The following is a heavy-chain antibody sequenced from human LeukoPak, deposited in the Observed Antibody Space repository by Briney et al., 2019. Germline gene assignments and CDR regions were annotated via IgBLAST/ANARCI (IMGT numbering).Heavy chain of an antibody. D-gene: IGHD1-26*01. CDR1: GGSISPYY. CDR3: ARAYSRSYSHFDD. Sequence: SETLSLTCTVSGGSISPYYWTWIRQSAGKGLDFIGRIHSGGTTNYNPSLASRVSLSVDTSNNQVSLRLSSVTAADTALYYCARAYSRSYSHFDDWGQGTLVTVSS. CDR2: IHSGGTT. J-gene: IGHJ4*02. V-gene: IGHV4-4*07.